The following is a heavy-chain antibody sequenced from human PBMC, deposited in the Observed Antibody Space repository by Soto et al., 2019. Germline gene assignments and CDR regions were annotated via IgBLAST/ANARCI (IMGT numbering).Heavy chain of an antibody. CDR1: GFTFSSYW. Sequence: EVQLVESGGGLVQPGGSLRLSCAASGFTFSSYWMSWVRQAPGKGLEWVANIKQDGSEKYYVDSVKGRFTISNDNAKNSLYLQINSLRAEAATVYSCARIGVRVVVPAAYDAFDIWGQVTMLTVSS. J-gene: IGHJ3*02. D-gene: IGHD2-2*01. V-gene: IGHV3-7*01. CDR2: IKQDGSEK. CDR3: ARIGVRVVVPAAYDAFDI.